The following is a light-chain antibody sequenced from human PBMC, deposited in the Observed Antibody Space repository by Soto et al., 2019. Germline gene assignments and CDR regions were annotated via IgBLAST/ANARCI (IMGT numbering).Light chain of an antibody. Sequence: EIVLTQSPATLSLSPGERATLSCRASQTFSSHLAWYQQKPGQAPRLLIYDASKRATGIPARFSGRGSGPDSTLTISSLEPEDFAVYYCQQRSNWPPVITFGQGTRLEIK. J-gene: IGKJ5*01. V-gene: IGKV3-11*01. CDR1: QTFSSH. CDR2: DAS. CDR3: QQRSNWPPVIT.